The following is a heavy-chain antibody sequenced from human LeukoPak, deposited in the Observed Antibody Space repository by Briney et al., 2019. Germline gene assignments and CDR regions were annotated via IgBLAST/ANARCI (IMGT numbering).Heavy chain of an antibody. CDR1: GFTFSSYA. V-gene: IGHV3-48*03. Sequence: PGGSLRLSCAPSGFTFSSYAMNWVRQAPGKGLEWLAYISSGDINIDYTDSVKGRFTISRDNAKNSLYLQMNSLRAEDTAVYYCAELGITMIGGVWGKGTTVTISS. D-gene: IGHD3-10*02. J-gene: IGHJ6*04. CDR3: AELGITMIGGV. CDR2: ISSGDINI.